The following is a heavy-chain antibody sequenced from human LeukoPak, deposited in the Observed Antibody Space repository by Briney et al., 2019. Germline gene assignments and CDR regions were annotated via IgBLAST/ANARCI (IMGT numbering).Heavy chain of an antibody. CDR1: GYTFTSYA. D-gene: IGHD6-13*01. CDR3: ARNISSWGFDY. Sequence: ASVKVSCKASGYTFTSYAISWVRQAPGQGLEWMGWISAYNGNTNYAQKLQGRVTMTTDTSTSTAYMEVRSLRSGDTAVYYCARNISSWGFDYWGQGTLVTVSS. V-gene: IGHV1-18*01. J-gene: IGHJ4*02. CDR2: ISAYNGNT.